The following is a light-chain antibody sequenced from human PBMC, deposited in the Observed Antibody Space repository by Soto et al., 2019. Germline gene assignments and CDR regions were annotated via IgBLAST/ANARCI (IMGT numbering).Light chain of an antibody. CDR2: DSY. V-gene: IGLV1-51*01. CDR1: SSNIGNNY. CDR3: GTWDTSLGAFV. J-gene: IGLJ1*01. Sequence: QSVLTQPPSVSAAPGHEVTISCSGSSSNIGNNYVSWYQQLPGTAPKLLIYDSYKRPSGIPDRFSGSKSGASANLGITGLQTGDEADYYCGTWDTSLGAFVFGTGTKVTVL.